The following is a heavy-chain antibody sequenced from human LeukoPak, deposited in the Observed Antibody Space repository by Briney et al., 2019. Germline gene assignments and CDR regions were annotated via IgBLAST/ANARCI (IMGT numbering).Heavy chain of an antibody. D-gene: IGHD5-24*01. CDR3: ATHPGGLQSGFDN. V-gene: IGHV5-51*01. CDR2: NHPGDSDT. CDR1: GYSFTSYW. Sequence: GESLKISCKGSGYSFTSYWIGWVRQMPGKGLEYVGINHPGDSDTRYSPSFQGQVTISVDRSSSTAYLQWSRLKASDTAMYYCATHPGGLQSGFDNWGQGTLVTVSS. J-gene: IGHJ4*02.